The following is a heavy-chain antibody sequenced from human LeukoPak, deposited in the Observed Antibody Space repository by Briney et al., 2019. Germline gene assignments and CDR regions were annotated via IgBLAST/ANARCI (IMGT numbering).Heavy chain of an antibody. CDR1: GFTFSSYA. V-gene: IGHV3-23*01. Sequence: GGSLRLSCAASGFTFSSYAMSWVRQAPGKGLEWVSTISASGAYTYYADSVKGRFTISRDNSKNTLYLQMNSLRAEDTAVYYGAKYFASGSYYKLPHWGQGTLVTVSS. CDR2: ISASGAYT. D-gene: IGHD3-10*01. CDR3: AKYFASGSYYKLPH. J-gene: IGHJ1*01.